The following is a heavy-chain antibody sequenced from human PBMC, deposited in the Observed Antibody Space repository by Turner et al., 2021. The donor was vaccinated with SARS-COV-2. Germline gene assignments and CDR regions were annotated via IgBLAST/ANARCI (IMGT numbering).Heavy chain of an antibody. CDR1: GGSISSSSYY. CDR3: ARLVRRAEYYFDY. D-gene: IGHD3-10*01. Sequence: QLQLQESGPGLVKPSETLSLTCTVPGGSISSSSYYWGWIRQPPGKGLEWIGSIYYIGSTYYNPSLKSRVTISVDTSKNQFSLKLSSVTAADTAVYYCARLVRRAEYYFDYWGQGTLVTVSS. J-gene: IGHJ4*02. V-gene: IGHV4-39*01. CDR2: IYYIGST.